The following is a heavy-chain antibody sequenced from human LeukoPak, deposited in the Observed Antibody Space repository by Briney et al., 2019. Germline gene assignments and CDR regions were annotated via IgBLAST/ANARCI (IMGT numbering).Heavy chain of an antibody. D-gene: IGHD2-2*02. J-gene: IGHJ3*02. CDR3: ARDEDIVVVPAAIGAFDI. CDR2: ISYDGSNK. CDR1: GFTFSSYA. V-gene: IGHV3-30-3*01. Sequence: HPGRSLRLSCAASGFTFSSYAMHWVRQAPGKGLEWVAVISYDGSNKYYADSVKGRFTISRDNSKNTLYLQMNSLRAEDTAVYYCARDEDIVVVPAAIGAFDIWGQGTMVTVSS.